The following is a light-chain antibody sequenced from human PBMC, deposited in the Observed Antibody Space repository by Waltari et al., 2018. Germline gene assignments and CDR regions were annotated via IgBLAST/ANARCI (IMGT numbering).Light chain of an antibody. CDR2: KAS. V-gene: IGKV1-5*03. CDR1: QSVNSW. CDR3: QQYDSYWT. J-gene: IGKJ1*01. Sequence: DIQMTQSPSTLSASVGDRVTITCRASQSVNSWVAWYQQKPRKAPELLIFKASNLESGVPSRLSGSGSGTEFTLTISSLQPDDFATYHCQQYDSYWTFGQGTKVEIK.